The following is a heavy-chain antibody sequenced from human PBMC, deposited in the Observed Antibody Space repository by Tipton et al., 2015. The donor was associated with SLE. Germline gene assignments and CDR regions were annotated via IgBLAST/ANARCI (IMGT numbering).Heavy chain of an antibody. D-gene: IGHD1-1*01. J-gene: IGHJ3*02. Sequence: TLSLTCTVSGGSISSGGYYWSWIRQPPGKGLEWIGYIYYSGSTYYNPSLKSRVTISVDTSKNQFSLKLSSVTAADTAVYYCARLDARRDAFDIWGQGTMVTVSS. CDR1: GGSISSGGYY. CDR3: ARLDARRDAFDI. CDR2: IYYSGST. V-gene: IGHV4-30-4*01.